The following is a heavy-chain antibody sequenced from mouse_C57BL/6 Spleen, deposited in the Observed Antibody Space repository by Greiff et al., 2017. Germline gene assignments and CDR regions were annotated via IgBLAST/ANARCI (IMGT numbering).Heavy chain of an antibody. CDR3: ARSEGSSPYYYAMDY. V-gene: IGHV1-61*01. CDR1: GYTFTSYW. CDR2: IYPSDSET. J-gene: IGHJ4*01. Sequence: VQLQQPGAELVRPGSSVKLSCKASGYTFTSYWMDWVKQRPGQGLEWIGNIYPSDSETHYNQKFKDKATLTVDKSSSTAYMQLSSLTAEDSAVYYCARSEGSSPYYYAMDYWGQGTSVTVSS. D-gene: IGHD1-1*01.